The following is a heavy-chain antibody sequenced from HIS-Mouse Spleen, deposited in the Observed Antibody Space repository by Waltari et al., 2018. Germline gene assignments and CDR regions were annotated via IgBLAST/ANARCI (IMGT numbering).Heavy chain of an antibody. J-gene: IGHJ4*02. CDR2: IYYSGST. V-gene: IGHV4-59*01. Sequence: QVQLQESGPGLVKPSETLSLTCTVSGGSISSYYWSWIRQPPGKGLEWIGYIYYSGSTNYNPSLKSRVTISVDTSKNQFSLKLSSVTAADTAVYYCARLTGVYYFDYWGQGTLVTVS. CDR1: GGSISSYY. D-gene: IGHD7-27*01. CDR3: ARLTGVYYFDY.